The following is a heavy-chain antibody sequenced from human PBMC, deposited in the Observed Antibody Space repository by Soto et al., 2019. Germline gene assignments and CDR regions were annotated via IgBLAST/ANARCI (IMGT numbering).Heavy chain of an antibody. CDR2: IWYDGSNK. J-gene: IGHJ6*02. V-gene: IGHV3-33*01. CDR3: ARGNRRLGESKGGMDV. Sequence: TGGSLSLSCAASGFTFSSYGMHWVRQAPGKGLEWVAVIWYDGSNKYYADSVKGRFTISRDNSKNTLYLQMNSLRAEDTAVYYCARGNRRLGESKGGMDVWGQGTTVTVSS. D-gene: IGHD3-16*01. CDR1: GFTFSSYG.